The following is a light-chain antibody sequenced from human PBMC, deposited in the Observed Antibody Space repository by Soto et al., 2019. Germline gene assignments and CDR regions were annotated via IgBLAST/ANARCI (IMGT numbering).Light chain of an antibody. CDR1: QSVSSY. CDR3: QQYGSSPWT. Sequence: EIVLTQSPGTLSLSPGERATLSFRASQSVSSYLAWYQQKPGQAPRLLIYDASNRATGIPARFSGSGSGTDFTLTISRLEPEDFAVYYCQQYGSSPWTFGQGTKVDI. V-gene: IGKV3-20*01. J-gene: IGKJ1*01. CDR2: DAS.